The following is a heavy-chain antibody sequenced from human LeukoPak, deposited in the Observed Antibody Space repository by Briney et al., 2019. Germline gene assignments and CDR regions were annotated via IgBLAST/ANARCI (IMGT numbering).Heavy chain of an antibody. CDR3: AKDRGDVLLWFGELSSLDY. J-gene: IGHJ4*02. D-gene: IGHD3-10*01. CDR1: GFTFSSYS. CDR2: MSNSGENT. V-gene: IGHV3-30*18. Sequence: PGRSLRLSCAASGFTFSSYSMQWVRQTPGKGLEWVGIMSNSGENTFYGEAVKGRFTISRDNSKNTLYLQMNSLRAEDTAVYYCAKDRGDVLLWFGELSSLDYWGQGTLVTVSS.